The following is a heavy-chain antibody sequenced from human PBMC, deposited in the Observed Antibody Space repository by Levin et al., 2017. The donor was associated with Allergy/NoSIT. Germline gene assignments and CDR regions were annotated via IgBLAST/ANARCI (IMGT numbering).Heavy chain of an antibody. V-gene: IGHV3-23*01. CDR3: AKDLAPTTVNWFDP. J-gene: IGHJ5*02. CDR1: GFTFSSYA. CDR2: ISGSGGST. D-gene: IGHD4-17*01. Sequence: GASVKVSCAASGFTFSSYAMSWVRQAPGKGLEWVSAISGSGGSTYSADSVKGRFTISRDNSKNTLYLQMNSLRAEDTAVYYCAKDLAPTTVNWFDPWGQGTLVTVSS.